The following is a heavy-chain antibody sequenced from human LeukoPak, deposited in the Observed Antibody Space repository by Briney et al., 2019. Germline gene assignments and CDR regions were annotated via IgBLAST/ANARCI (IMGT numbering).Heavy chain of an antibody. CDR2: IAYDGGNK. CDR1: GFTFGGYG. CDR3: ARDGGPFDY. V-gene: IGHV3-30*03. Sequence: GRSLRLSCAASGFTFGGYGMHWVRQAPGKGLEWVAVIAYDGGNKYYGDSVKGRFTISRDNAKNSLYLQMNSLRAEDTAVYYCARDGGPFDYWGQGTLVTVSS. J-gene: IGHJ4*02. D-gene: IGHD2-15*01.